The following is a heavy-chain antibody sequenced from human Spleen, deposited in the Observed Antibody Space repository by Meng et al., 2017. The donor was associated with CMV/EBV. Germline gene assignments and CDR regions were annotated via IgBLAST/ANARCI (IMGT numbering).Heavy chain of an antibody. D-gene: IGHD1-26*01. CDR3: ARAFSGSPTDFDY. CDR1: GDSISSSRYY. V-gene: IGHV4-39*01. J-gene: IGHJ4*02. CDR2: IYYSGTT. Sequence: SETLSLTCIVSGDSISSSRYYWGWIRQPPGKGLEWIGNIYYSGTTHYNPSLKSRVTISVDTSKNQFSMSLSSVTAADTAVYYCARAFSGSPTDFDYWGQGTLVTVSS.